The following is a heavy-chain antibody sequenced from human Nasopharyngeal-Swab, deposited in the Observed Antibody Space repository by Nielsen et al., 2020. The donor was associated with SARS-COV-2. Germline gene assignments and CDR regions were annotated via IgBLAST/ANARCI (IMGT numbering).Heavy chain of an antibody. D-gene: IGHD2-15*01. V-gene: IGHV3-7*01. CDR2: TKEDGSEK. J-gene: IGHJ6*02. CDR3: ARDTYCSGGSCYGYGMAV. Sequence: IRHPPGKGLQWVANTKEDGSEKNYADPVKGRFTTSRDNAKNSLYLQMNSLRADDTAVYYCARDTYCSGGSCYGYGMAVWGQGTTVTVSS.